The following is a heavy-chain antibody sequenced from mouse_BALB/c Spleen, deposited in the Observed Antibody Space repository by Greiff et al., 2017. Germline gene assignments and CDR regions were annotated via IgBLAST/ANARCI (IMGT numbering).Heavy chain of an antibody. CDR2: ISSGGST. J-gene: IGHJ4*01. V-gene: IGHV5-6-5*01. D-gene: IGHD2-2*01. CDR3: ARGEGTMVTTGAMDY. Sequence: EVKVVESGGGLVKPGGSLKLSCAASGFTFSSYAMSWVRQTPEKRLEWVASISSGGSTYYPDSVKGRFTISRDNARKILYLQMSSLRSEDTAMYYCARGEGTMVTTGAMDYWGQGTSVTVSS. CDR1: GFTFSSYA.